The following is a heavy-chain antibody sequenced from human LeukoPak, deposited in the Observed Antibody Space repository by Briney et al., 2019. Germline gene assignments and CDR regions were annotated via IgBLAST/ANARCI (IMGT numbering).Heavy chain of an antibody. J-gene: IGHJ4*02. CDR2: IYYSGST. CDR1: GGSISSSSYY. Sequence: KPSETLSLTCTVSGGSISSSSYYWGWIRQPPGKGLEWIGSIYYSGSTYYNPSLKSRVTISVDTSKNQFSPKLSSVTAADTAVYYCVRGANRYNWNTGCAYWGQGILVTVSS. V-gene: IGHV4-39*07. D-gene: IGHD1-1*01. CDR3: VRGANRYNWNTGCAY.